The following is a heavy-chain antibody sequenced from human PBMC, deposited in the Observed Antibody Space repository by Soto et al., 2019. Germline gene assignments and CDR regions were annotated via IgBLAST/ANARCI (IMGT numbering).Heavy chain of an antibody. J-gene: IGHJ4*02. V-gene: IGHV1-2*02. CDR3: ARSIEGDYFNY. CDR2: INPNSGGT. D-gene: IGHD4-17*01. CDR1: GYTFTGYY. Sequence: GPVKVSCKASGYTFTGYYMHWVRQAPGQGLEWMGWINPNSGGTNYAQKFQGRVTMTRDTSISTAYMELSRLRSDDTAVYYCARSIEGDYFNYWGQGTLVTVSS.